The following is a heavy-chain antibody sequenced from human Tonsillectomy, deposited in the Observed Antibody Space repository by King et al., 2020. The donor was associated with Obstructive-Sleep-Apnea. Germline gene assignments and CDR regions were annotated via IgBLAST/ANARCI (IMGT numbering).Heavy chain of an antibody. V-gene: IGHV3-48*04. J-gene: IGHJ6*02. CDR3: ARAAIFGVVNHYGMDV. CDR1: GFTFSSYS. Sequence: QLVQSGGGLVQPGGSLRLSCAASGFTFSSYSMNWVRQAPGKGLEWVSYISSSSSTIYYADSVKGRFTISRDNAKNSLYLQMNSLRAEDTAVYYCARAAIFGVVNHYGMDVWGQGTTVTVSS. CDR2: ISSSSSTI. D-gene: IGHD3-3*01.